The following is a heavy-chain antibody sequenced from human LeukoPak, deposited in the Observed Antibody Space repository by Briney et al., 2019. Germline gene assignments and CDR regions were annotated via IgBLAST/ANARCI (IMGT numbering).Heavy chain of an antibody. J-gene: IGHJ5*02. CDR3: ARVKEDVKIFGVVNVWFDP. CDR2: IYYIVYT. CDR1: GGSISSYY. D-gene: IGHD3-3*01. Sequence: TSETLSLPCTVSGGSISSYYWSWIRQPPGKGLEWIGYIYYIVYTKYNPSVKRRVTIPVDTYKKQFPLEVSSVTAADRAVYYCARVKEDVKIFGVVNVWFDPWGQGTLVTVSS. V-gene: IGHV4-59*01.